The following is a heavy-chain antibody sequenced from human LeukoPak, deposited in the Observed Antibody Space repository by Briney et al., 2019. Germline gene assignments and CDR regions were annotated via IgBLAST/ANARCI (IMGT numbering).Heavy chain of an antibody. CDR1: GYSXSSGXX. J-gene: IGHJ5*02. V-gene: IGHV4-38-2*02. CDR3: ARVIGYCSSTSCYWFDP. D-gene: IGHD2-2*01. CDR2: IYHSGST. Sequence: GYSXSSGXXWGWIRQPPGXXXXXIGXIYHSGSTYYNPSLKSRVTISVDTSKNQFSLKLSSVTAADTAVYYCARVIGYCSSTSCYWFDPWGQGTLVTVSS.